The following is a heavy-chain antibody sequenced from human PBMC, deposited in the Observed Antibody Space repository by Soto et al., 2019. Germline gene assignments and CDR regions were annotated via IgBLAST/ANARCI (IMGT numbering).Heavy chain of an antibody. J-gene: IGHJ4*02. CDR1: GGTISSYT. CDR2: IIPILGIA. V-gene: IGHV1-69*02. D-gene: IGHD2-15*01. CDR3: ARSCSGGSCYSALGY. Sequence: QVQLVQSGAEVKKPGSSVKVSCKASGGTISSYTISWVRQAPGQGLEWMGRIIPILGIANYAQKFQGRVTITADKSTSTAYMELSSLRSEDTAVYYCARSCSGGSCYSALGYWGQGTLVTVSS.